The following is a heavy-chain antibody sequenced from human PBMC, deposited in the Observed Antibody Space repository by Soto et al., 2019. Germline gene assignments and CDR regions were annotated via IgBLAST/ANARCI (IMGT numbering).Heavy chain of an antibody. CDR2: IKQDGSEK. V-gene: IGHV3-7*01. CDR3: ARGGMETPAAKSYYYYYMDV. J-gene: IGHJ6*03. CDR1: GFTFSSYW. Sequence: GGSLRLSCAASGFTFSSYWISWVRQGPGKGLEWVANIKQDGSEKFYVDSVKGRFTISRDNAKNSLYLKMNNLRAEDTAVYYCARGGMETPAAKSYYYYYMDVWGRGTTVTVSS. D-gene: IGHD2-2*01.